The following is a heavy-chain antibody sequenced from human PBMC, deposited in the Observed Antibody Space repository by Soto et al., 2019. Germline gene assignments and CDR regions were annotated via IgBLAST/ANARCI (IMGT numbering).Heavy chain of an antibody. CDR1: VFTFSSYA. CDR2: ISGSGGST. Sequence: GSLRLSCAASVFTFSSYAMSWVRQAPGKGLEWVSAISGSGGSTYYADSVKGRFTISRDNSKNTLYLQMNSLRAEDTAVYYCASAAREYYYYGMDVWGQGTTVTVSS. V-gene: IGHV3-23*01. J-gene: IGHJ6*02. CDR3: ASAAREYYYYGMDV.